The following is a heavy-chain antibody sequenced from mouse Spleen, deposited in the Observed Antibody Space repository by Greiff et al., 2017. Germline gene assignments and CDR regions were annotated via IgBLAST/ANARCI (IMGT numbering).Heavy chain of an antibody. CDR1: GFTFSDYY. J-gene: IGHJ4*01. Sequence: EVKLVESGGGLVKPGGSLKLSCAASGFTFSDYYMYWVRQTPEKRLEWVATISDGGSYTYYPDSVKGRFTISRDNAKNNLYLQMSSLKSEDTAMYYCARDPYYYGSSYYAMDYWGQGTSVTVSS. D-gene: IGHD1-1*01. V-gene: IGHV5-4*02. CDR2: ISDGGSYT. CDR3: ARDPYYYGSSYYAMDY.